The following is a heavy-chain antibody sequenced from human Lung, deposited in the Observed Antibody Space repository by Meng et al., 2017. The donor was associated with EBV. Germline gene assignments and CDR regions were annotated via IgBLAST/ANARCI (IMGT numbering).Heavy chain of an antibody. CDR1: GGSIFSGRYY. CDR3: ARAVDTGYFDY. J-gene: IGHJ4*02. Sequence: QVQLPDSAPGLVKPSQTLPFTCTVSGGSIFSGRYYWSWIRQYPGKGPEWIGYIYSSGSTYYNPSLQSLVSISVDTSNNQFSLKLSSVTAADTAVYYCARAVDTGYFDYWGQGTLVTVSS. V-gene: IGHV4-31*01. D-gene: IGHD5-18*01. CDR2: IYSSGST.